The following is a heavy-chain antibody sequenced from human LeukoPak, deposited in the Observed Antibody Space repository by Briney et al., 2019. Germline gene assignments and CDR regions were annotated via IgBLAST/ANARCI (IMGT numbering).Heavy chain of an antibody. CDR3: ARGTAAGRREFNFDY. CDR1: GFTFSSYG. CDR2: ISSSSSYI. V-gene: IGHV3-21*04. J-gene: IGHJ4*02. Sequence: PGGSLRLSCAASGFTFSSYGMNWVRQAPGKGLEWVSSISSSSSYIYYADSVKGRFTIPRDNAKNSLYLQMNSLRAEDTAVYYCARGTAAGRREFNFDYWGQGTLVTVSS. D-gene: IGHD6-13*01.